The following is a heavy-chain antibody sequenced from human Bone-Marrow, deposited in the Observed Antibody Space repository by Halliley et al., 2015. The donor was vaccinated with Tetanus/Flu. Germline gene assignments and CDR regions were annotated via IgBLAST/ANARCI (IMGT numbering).Heavy chain of an antibody. V-gene: IGHV1-18*01. CDR1: GYTFNNYG. D-gene: IGHD1-7*01. J-gene: IGHJ3*02. CDR3: ARDRMAETTYFRDSDAFYI. Sequence: QVQLVQSGAEVKKPGASVKVSCKASGYTFNNYGFIWVRQAPGQGLEWMGWISAYNGNTNYAQKFKGRFTMTTDTSTSTASVELRSLRSDATAVFYGARDRMAETTYFRDSDAFYIWGQGTMVTVSS. CDR2: ISAYNGNT.